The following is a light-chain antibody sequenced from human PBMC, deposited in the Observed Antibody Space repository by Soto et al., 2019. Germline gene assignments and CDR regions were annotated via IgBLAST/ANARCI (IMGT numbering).Light chain of an antibody. CDR2: VAS. CDR1: QSVTSNY. V-gene: IGKV3-20*01. CDR3: QPYYTSYTT. J-gene: IGKJ1*01. Sequence: EIVLTQSPGTLYLSPGERATLSCGASQSVTSNYLAWYQQKPGQAPRLRIVVASTRATGIPDRFSGSGSGTDFALTIRRLEPDDFAVYYCQPYYTSYTTFGHGTQGQI.